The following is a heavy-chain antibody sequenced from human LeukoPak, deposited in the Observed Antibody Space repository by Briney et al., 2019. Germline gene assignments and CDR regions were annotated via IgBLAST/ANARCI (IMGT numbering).Heavy chain of an antibody. CDR2: FDPEDGET. Sequence: ASVKVSCKVSGYTLTELSMHWVRQAPGKGLEWMGGFDPEDGETIYAQKFQGRVTMTEDTSTDTAYMELSSLRSEVTAVYYCATVIGQSSSPPSDWFDPWGQGTLVTVSS. CDR3: ATVIGQSSSPPSDWFDP. J-gene: IGHJ5*02. CDR1: GYTLTELS. D-gene: IGHD2-2*01. V-gene: IGHV1-24*01.